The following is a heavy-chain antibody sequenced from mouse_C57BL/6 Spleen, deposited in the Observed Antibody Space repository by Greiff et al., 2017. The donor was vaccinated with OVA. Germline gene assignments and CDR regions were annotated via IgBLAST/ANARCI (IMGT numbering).Heavy chain of an antibody. CDR3: ARLEDYSNVYYAMDY. Sequence: DVMLVESGGGLVKPGGSLKLSCAASGFTFSSYTMSWVRQTPEKRLEWVATISGGGGNTYYPDSVKGRFTISRDNAKNTLYLQMSSLRSEDTALYYCARLEDYSNVYYAMDYWGQGTSVTVSS. CDR1: GFTFSSYT. CDR2: ISGGGGNT. J-gene: IGHJ4*01. V-gene: IGHV5-9*01. D-gene: IGHD2-5*01.